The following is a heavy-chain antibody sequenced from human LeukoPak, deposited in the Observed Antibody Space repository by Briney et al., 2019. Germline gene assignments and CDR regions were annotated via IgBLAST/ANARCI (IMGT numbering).Heavy chain of an antibody. CDR1: GFTFSSYA. J-gene: IGHJ4*02. V-gene: IGHV3-23*01. CDR3: AEVIDIVVVPAAYYFDY. D-gene: IGHD2-2*01. Sequence: PGGSLRLSCAASGFTFSSYAMSWVRQAPGKGLEWVSAISGSGGSTYYADSVKGRFTISRDNSKNTLYLQMNSLRAEDTAVYYCAEVIDIVVVPAAYYFDYWGQGTLVTVSS. CDR2: ISGSGGST.